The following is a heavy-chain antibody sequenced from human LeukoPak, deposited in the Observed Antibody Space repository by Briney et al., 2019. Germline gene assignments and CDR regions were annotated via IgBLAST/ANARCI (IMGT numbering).Heavy chain of an antibody. CDR1: GGSISSSSYY. CDR3: ARGGVDTFTISGYYNKDAFDI. Sequence: SETLSLTCTVSGGSISSSSYYWGWIRQPPGKGLEWIVYIYYNGITNYNPSLKSRVTISLDTSKTQFSLKLSSVTAADTALYYCARGGVDTFTISGYYNKDAFDIWGQGTMVTVSS. D-gene: IGHD3-22*01. V-gene: IGHV4-61*05. J-gene: IGHJ3*02. CDR2: IYYNGIT.